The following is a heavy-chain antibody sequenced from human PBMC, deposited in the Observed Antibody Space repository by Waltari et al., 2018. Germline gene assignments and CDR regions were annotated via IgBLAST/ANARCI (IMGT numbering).Heavy chain of an antibody. CDR1: GGSFSGYY. J-gene: IGHJ4*02. CDR3: AKEGGGYCSGGSCLHYFDY. CDR2: INHSGST. D-gene: IGHD2-15*01. Sequence: QVQLQQWGAGLLKPSETLSLTCAVYGGSFSGYYWSWIRQPPGKGLGWIGEINHSGSTNDNPALKSRVTISVDTSKNQFSLKLSSVTAADTAVYYCAKEGGGYCSGGSCLHYFDYWGQGTLVTVSS. V-gene: IGHV4-34*01.